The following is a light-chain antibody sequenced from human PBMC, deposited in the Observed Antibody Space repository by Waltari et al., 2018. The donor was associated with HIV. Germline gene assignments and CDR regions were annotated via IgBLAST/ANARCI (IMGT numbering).Light chain of an antibody. V-gene: IGLV3-21*04. CDR3: QVWDTDTDHGV. Sequence: SYVLTQPPSVSVAPGKTAGITCGGANIGSKSVHWYQHRPGQAPILVIYDDTDRPSGIPERFAGSASWNTATLTVNSVEAGDEADYYGQVWDTDTDHGVFGGGTRLTVL. J-gene: IGLJ3*02. CDR1: NIGSKS. CDR2: DDT.